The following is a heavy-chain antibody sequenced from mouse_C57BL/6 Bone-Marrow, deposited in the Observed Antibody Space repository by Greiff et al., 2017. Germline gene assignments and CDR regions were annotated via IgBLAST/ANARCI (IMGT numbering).Heavy chain of an antibody. D-gene: IGHD1-1*01. V-gene: IGHV1-52*01. J-gene: IGHJ2*01. Sequence: QVQLQQPGAELVRPGSSVKLSCKASGYTFTSYWMHWVKQRPIQGLEWIGNIDPSDSETHYNQKFKDKATLTVDKSSSTAYMQLSSLTSEDSAVYYCARSSFITTVVATRYFDYWGQGTTLTVSS. CDR2: IDPSDSET. CDR1: GYTFTSYW. CDR3: ARSSFITTVVATRYFDY.